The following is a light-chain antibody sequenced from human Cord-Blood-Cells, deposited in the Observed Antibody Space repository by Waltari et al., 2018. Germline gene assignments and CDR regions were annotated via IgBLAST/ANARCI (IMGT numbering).Light chain of an antibody. CDR2: SNN. V-gene: IGLV1-44*01. CDR3: AAWDDSLNGRV. J-gene: IGLJ3*02. Sequence: QSVLPQPPSASGTPGQRVTIARSGSSSNIGSNTVNWYQQLPGTAPKLLIYSNNQRPSGVPDRFSCSKSGTSASLAISGLQSEDEADYYCAAWDDSLNGRVFGGGTKLTVL. CDR1: SSNIGSNT.